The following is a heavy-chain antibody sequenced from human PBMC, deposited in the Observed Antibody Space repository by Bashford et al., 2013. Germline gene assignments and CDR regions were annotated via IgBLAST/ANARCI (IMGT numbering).Heavy chain of an antibody. Sequence: GESLKISCKTSGYSFSNHWIGWCARCRKLSDGVIYPDDSDTRYSPSFQGQVTISVDKSITTAYLRWSSLKASDTAMYYCGTSFYDGGGNTNDVFDIWGQGTMVTVSS. CDR1: GYSFSNHW. J-gene: IGHJ3*02. D-gene: IGHD3-22*01. CDR3: GTSFYDGGGNTNDVFDI. CDR2: IYPDDSDT. V-gene: IGHV5-51*01.